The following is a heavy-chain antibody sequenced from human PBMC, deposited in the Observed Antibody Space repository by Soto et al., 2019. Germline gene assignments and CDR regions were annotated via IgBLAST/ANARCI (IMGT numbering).Heavy chain of an antibody. CDR1: GFTFSSYG. CDR3: AKSRPDGGYDFGY. V-gene: IGHV3-30*18. Sequence: GGSLRLSCTASGFTFSSYGMHWVRQAPGKGLEWVAVISYDGSNKYYADSVKGRFTISRDNSKNTLYLQMNSLRAEDTAVYYCAKSRPDGGYDFGYWGQGTLVTVSS. J-gene: IGHJ4*02. CDR2: ISYDGSNK. D-gene: IGHD5-12*01.